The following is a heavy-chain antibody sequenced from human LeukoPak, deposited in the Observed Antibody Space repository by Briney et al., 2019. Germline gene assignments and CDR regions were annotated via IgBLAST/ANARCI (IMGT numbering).Heavy chain of an antibody. CDR2: INHSGST. CDR1: GGSFSGYY. V-gene: IGHV4-34*01. Sequence: SETLSLTCAVYGGSFSGYYWSWIRQPPGKGLEWIGEINHSGSTNYNPSLKSRVTISVDTSKNQFSLKLSSVTAADTAVYYCARGRSALSIVVVITNYFDYWGQGTLVTVSP. J-gene: IGHJ4*02. CDR3: ARGRSALSIVVVITNYFDY. D-gene: IGHD3-22*01.